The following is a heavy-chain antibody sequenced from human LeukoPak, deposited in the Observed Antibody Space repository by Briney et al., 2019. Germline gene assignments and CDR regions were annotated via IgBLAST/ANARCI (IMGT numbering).Heavy chain of an antibody. CDR1: GGTFSSYA. V-gene: IGHV1-69*13. J-gene: IGHJ4*02. CDR3: ARDVYDSSGYPHYYFDY. CDR2: IIPIFGTA. Sequence: ASVKVSCKASGGTFSSYAISWVRQAPGQGLEWMGGIIPIFGTANYAQKFQGRVTITADESTSTAYMELSSLRSDDTAVYYCARDVYDSSGYPHYYFDYWGQGTLVTVSS. D-gene: IGHD3-22*01.